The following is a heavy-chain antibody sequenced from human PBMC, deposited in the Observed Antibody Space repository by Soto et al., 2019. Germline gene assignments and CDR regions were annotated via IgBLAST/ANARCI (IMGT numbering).Heavy chain of an antibody. Sequence: QVQLVQSGAEVKKPGSSVKVSCKASGGTFSSYAISWVRQAPGQGLEWMGGIIPIFGTANYAQKFQGRVTITAEEPPRPAKRDLRSLKPEETAVYYWAGQSYSGMAVWAKGTRVT. CDR2: IIPIFGTA. CDR3: AGQSYSGMAV. J-gene: IGHJ6*04. V-gene: IGHV1-69*12. CDR1: GGTFSSYA.